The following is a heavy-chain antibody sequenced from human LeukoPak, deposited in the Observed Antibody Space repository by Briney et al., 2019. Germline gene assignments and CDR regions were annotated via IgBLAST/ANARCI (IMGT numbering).Heavy chain of an antibody. CDR2: ISYDGSNK. CDR3: AKEKSVDSSGYYLDAFDI. Sequence: PGGSLRLSCAASGFTFSSYGMHWVRQAPGKGLEWVAVISYDGSNKYYADSVKGRFTISRDNSKNTLYLQMNSLRAEDTAVYYCAKEKSVDSSGYYLDAFDIWGQGTMVTVPS. J-gene: IGHJ3*02. CDR1: GFTFSSYG. V-gene: IGHV3-30*18. D-gene: IGHD3-22*01.